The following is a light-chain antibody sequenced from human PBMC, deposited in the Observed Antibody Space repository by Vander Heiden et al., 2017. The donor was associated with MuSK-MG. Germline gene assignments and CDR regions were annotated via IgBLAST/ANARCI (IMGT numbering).Light chain of an antibody. V-gene: IGLV1-40*01. Sequence: QSVLTQPPSVSGAPGQRVTISCTGSSSNIGAGYDVHWYQQLPGTAPKLLIYVNSNRPSGVPDRFSGSKSGTSASLAIPGLQAEDEADYYCQSYDSSLSAYVVFGGGTKLTVL. CDR3: QSYDSSLSAYVV. CDR1: SSNIGAGYD. CDR2: VNS. J-gene: IGLJ2*01.